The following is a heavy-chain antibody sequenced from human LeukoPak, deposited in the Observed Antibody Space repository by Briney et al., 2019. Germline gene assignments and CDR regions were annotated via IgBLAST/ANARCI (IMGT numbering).Heavy chain of an antibody. J-gene: IGHJ6*02. CDR1: GFTFSRYW. CDR2: IKQDGSEE. Sequence: GGSLRLSCAASGFTFSRYWMSWVRQAPGKGLEWVANIKQDGSEEVYVDSVKGRFTISRDNAKNSLFLQMNTLRAEETAVYYCARDPYSSTWSYGMDVWGQGTTVTVSS. CDR3: ARDPYSSTWSYGMDV. D-gene: IGHD6-6*01. V-gene: IGHV3-7*05.